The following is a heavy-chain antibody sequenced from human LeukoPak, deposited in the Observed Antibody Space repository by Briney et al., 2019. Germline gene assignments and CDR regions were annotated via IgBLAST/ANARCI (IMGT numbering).Heavy chain of an antibody. J-gene: IGHJ3*02. D-gene: IGHD3-10*01. CDR2: INHSGST. CDR3: ARGWYGRAFDI. V-gene: IGHV4-34*01. CDR1: GGSLSGYY. Sequence: PSETLSLTCAVYGGSLSGYYWSWIRQPPGKGLEWIGEINHSGSTNYNPSLKSRVTISVDTSKNQFSLKLSSVTAADTAVYYCARGWYGRAFDIWAKGQWSPSLQ.